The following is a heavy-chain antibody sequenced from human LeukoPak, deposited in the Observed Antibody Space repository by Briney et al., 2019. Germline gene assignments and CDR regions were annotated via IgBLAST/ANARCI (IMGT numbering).Heavy chain of an antibody. J-gene: IGHJ4*02. Sequence: GGSLRLSCAASGFTFSSYGMHWVRQAPGKGLEWVSSISSSSSYIYYADSVKGRFTISRDNAKNSLYLQMNSLRAEDTAVYYCARGVGTDIVVVPAAITGSFDYWGQGTLVTVSS. V-gene: IGHV3-21*01. CDR3: ARGVGTDIVVVPAAITGSFDY. CDR1: GFTFSSYG. CDR2: ISSSSSYI. D-gene: IGHD2-2*02.